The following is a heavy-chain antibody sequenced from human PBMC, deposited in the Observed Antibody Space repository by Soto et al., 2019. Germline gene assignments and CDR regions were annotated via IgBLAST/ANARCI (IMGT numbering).Heavy chain of an antibody. CDR1: GGSISSGGYS. CDR3: ARVPTP. CDR2: ISHSGST. Sequence: QLQLQESGSGLVKPSQTLSLTCAVSGGSISSGGYSWSWIRQPPGKGLEWIGYISHSGSTDYNPSLKSLVPTAVDRSKNQFSLTLSSVTAAYTAVYYCARVPTPWGQGTLVTVSS. D-gene: IGHD2-2*01. V-gene: IGHV4-30-2*01. J-gene: IGHJ5*02.